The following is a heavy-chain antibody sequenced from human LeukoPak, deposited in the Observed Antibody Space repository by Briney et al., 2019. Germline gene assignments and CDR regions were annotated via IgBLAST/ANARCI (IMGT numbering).Heavy chain of an antibody. V-gene: IGHV3-20*04. Sequence: GGSLRLSCAASGFTFDDYGMSWVRQAPGKGLEWVSGINWNGGSTGYADSVKGRFTISRDNAKNSLYLQMNSLRAEDTALYYCARDPSTVRGSTGWYYYMDVWGKGTTVTVSS. CDR3: ARDPSTVRGSTGWYYYMDV. CDR2: INWNGGST. D-gene: IGHD3-10*01. J-gene: IGHJ6*03. CDR1: GFTFDDYG.